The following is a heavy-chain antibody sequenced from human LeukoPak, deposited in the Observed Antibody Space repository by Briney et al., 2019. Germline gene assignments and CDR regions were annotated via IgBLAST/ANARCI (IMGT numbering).Heavy chain of an antibody. CDR3: ARVDSSGRRKHYFDY. V-gene: IGHV3-66*02. J-gene: IGHJ4*02. CDR1: GFTVSSNY. Sequence: GGSLRLSCAASGFTVSSNYMSWVRQAPGKGLEWVSVIYSDSSTYYADSVEGRFTISRDSSQNTPYLQMDSLRAEDTAVYFCARVDSSGRRKHYFDYWGQGALVTVSS. CDR2: IYSDSST. D-gene: IGHD3-22*01.